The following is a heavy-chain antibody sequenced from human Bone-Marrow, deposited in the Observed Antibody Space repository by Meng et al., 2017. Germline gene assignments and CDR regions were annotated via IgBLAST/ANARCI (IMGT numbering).Heavy chain of an antibody. J-gene: IGHJ6*02. CDR1: GGTFSSYA. CDR2: IIPIFGTA. V-gene: IGHV1-69*06. D-gene: IGHD6-13*01. CDR3: ATGVPIAAAGTRNLYYYYYGMDV. Sequence: SVKVSCKASGGTFSSYAISWVRQAPGQGLEWMGGIIPIFGTAIYAQKFQGRVTMTEDTSTDTAYMELSSLRSEDTAVYYCATGVPIAAAGTRNLYYYYYGMDVWGQGTTVTVSS.